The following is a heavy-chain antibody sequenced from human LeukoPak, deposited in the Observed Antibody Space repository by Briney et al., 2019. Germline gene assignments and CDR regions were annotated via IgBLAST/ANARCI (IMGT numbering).Heavy chain of an antibody. CDR3: ARDPRGGKAWFDP. Sequence: QVQLPESCPGLVKPSYTLSLTCTVSSGSISSYYCSWIRQPPPTAPAGVGSISYSGSTNYTPSLKSRVTISVDTSKNQFSLKLSSVTAADTAVYYCARDPRGGKAWFDPWGQGTLVTVSS. CDR2: ISYSGST. D-gene: IGHD2-15*01. J-gene: IGHJ5*02. CDR1: SGSISSYY. V-gene: IGHV4-59*01.